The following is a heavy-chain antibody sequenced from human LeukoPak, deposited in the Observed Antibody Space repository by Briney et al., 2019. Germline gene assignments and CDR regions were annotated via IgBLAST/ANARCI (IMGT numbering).Heavy chain of an antibody. CDR3: ARQYYYDSSGYYLDY. D-gene: IGHD3-22*01. V-gene: IGHV4-39*01. Sequence: PSETLSHTCTVSGGSISSSSYYWGWIRQPPGKGLEWIGSIYYSGSTYYNPSLKSRVTISVDTSKNQFSLKLSSVTAADTAVYYCARQYYYDSSGYYLDYWGQGTLVTVS. CDR2: IYYSGST. J-gene: IGHJ4*02. CDR1: GGSISSSSYY.